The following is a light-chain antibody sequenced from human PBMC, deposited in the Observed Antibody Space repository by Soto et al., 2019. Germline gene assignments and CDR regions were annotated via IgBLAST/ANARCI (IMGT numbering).Light chain of an antibody. CDR1: SSDVGGYDR. CDR3: SSYTGSSTPVI. J-gene: IGLJ2*01. CDR2: DVS. V-gene: IGLV2-14*03. Sequence: QSVLTQPASVSGSPGQSITISCTGTSSDVGGYDRVSWYQHHPGTAPKLMIYDVSHRPSGISNRFSGSKSGNTASLTISGLQAEDETDYYCSSYTGSSTPVIFGGGTKVTVL.